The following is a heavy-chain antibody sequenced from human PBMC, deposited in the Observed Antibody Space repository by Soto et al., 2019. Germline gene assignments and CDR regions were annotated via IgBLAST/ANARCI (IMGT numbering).Heavy chain of an antibody. CDR3: AREGDFWSGSPGSPFDP. CDR2: IIPILGIA. J-gene: IGHJ5*02. D-gene: IGHD3-3*01. Sequence: ASVKVSCKASGGTFSSYTISWVRQAPGQGLEWMGRIIPILGIANYAQKFQGRVTITADKSTSTAYMELSSLRSEDTAVYYCAREGDFWSGSPGSPFDPWGQGTLVTVSS. CDR1: GGTFSSYT. V-gene: IGHV1-69*04.